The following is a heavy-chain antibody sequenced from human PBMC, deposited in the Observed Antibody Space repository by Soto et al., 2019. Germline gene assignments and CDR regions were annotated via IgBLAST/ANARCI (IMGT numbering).Heavy chain of an antibody. J-gene: IGHJ6*02. V-gene: IGHV5-10-1*01. CDR3: ARLPYYYDSSGYNYYYYGMDV. Sequence: PGESLKISCNGSGYSFTSYWISWVRQMPGKGLEWMGRIDPSDSYTNYSPSFQGHVTISAGKSISTAYLQWSSLKASDTAMYYCARLPYYYDSSGYNYYYYGMDVWGQGTTVTVSS. CDR1: GYSFTSYW. D-gene: IGHD3-22*01. CDR2: IDPSDSYT.